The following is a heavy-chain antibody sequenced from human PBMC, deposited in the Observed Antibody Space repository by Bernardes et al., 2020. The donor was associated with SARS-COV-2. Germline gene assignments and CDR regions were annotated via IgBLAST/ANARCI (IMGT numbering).Heavy chain of an antibody. Sequence: SETLSLTCTVSGASITSYFWSWIRQPPGKGLEWIGFIYYDGSSSYNPYLKSRVTISLDKSKNDFSLKLSSVTAADTAVYYCARLVPDYGDYAGNWFDPWGRGTLVTVSS. CDR2: IYYDGSS. CDR3: ARLVPDYGDYAGNWFDP. V-gene: IGHV4-59*01. D-gene: IGHD4-17*01. CDR1: GASITSYF. J-gene: IGHJ5*02.